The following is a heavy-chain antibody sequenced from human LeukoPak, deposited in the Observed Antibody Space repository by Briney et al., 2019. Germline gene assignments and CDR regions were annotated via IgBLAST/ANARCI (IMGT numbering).Heavy chain of an antibody. V-gene: IGHV3-48*01. J-gene: IGHJ3*02. Sequence: GGPLRLSCAASGFTFSNYSMNWVRQAPGKGLEWVSYISRSSSTIYYADSVKGRFTISRDNGKNSLYLQMNSLRVEDTAVYYCARAKRNGFDIWGQGTMVTVSS. CDR3: ARAKRNGFDI. CDR1: GFTFSNYS. CDR2: ISRSSSTI.